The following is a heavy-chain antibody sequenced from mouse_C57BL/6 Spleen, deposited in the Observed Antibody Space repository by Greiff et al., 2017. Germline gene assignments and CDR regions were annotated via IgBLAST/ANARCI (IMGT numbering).Heavy chain of an antibody. CDR2: INPNYGTT. CDR3: ARPYGSSYYAMDY. D-gene: IGHD1-1*01. J-gene: IGHJ4*01. V-gene: IGHV1-39*01. Sequence: VQLKESGPELVKPGASVKISCKASGYSFTDYNMNWVKQSNGKSLEWIGVINPNYGTTSYNQKFKGKATLTVDQSSSTAYMQLNSLTSEDSAVYDCARPYGSSYYAMDYWGQGTSVTVSS. CDR1: GYSFTDYN.